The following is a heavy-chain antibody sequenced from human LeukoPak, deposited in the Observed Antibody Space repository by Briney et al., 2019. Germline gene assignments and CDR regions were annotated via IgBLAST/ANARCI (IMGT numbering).Heavy chain of an antibody. Sequence: ASVKVSCKASGYTFTGYDIHWVRQAPGQGLGWMGWMNPNSGGTNYAQKFQGRFTMTRDTSISTAYMELSRRRSDDPAVYYCAREAQYKLQHYGMDVWGEGTTVTVSS. V-gene: IGHV1-2*02. CDR1: GYTFTGYD. D-gene: IGHD2-2*01. CDR2: MNPNSGGT. CDR3: AREAQYKLQHYGMDV. J-gene: IGHJ6*01.